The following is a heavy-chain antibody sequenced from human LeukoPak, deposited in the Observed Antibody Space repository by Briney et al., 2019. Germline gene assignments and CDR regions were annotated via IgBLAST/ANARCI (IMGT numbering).Heavy chain of an antibody. CDR3: ARDKPRGSYYGSIFDS. CDR1: GFTFSSYW. D-gene: IGHD1-26*01. V-gene: IGHV3-7*01. Sequence: GGSLRLSCEASGFTFSSYWMSWVRQAPGKGLEWVANIRDDGGEIYYVDSVKGRSTISRDNAKSSLFLQMNSLRAEDAAVYSCARDKPRGSYYGSIFDSWGQGTLVTVSS. CDR2: IRDDGGEI. J-gene: IGHJ4*02.